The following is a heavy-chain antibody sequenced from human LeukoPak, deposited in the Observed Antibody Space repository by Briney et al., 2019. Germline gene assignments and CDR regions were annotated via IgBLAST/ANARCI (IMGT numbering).Heavy chain of an antibody. Sequence: GASVKVSCKASGYTFTGYYMHWVRQAPGQGLEWMGWINPNSGGTNYAQKFQGRVTMTRDTSISTAYMELRSLRSDDTAVYYCARAPYSSSWYDDAFDIWGQGTMVTVSP. D-gene: IGHD6-13*01. CDR1: GYTFTGYY. CDR2: INPNSGGT. V-gene: IGHV1-2*02. CDR3: ARAPYSSSWYDDAFDI. J-gene: IGHJ3*02.